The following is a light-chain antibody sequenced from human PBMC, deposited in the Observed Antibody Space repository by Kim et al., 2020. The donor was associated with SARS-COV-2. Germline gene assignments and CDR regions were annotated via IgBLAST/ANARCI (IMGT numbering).Light chain of an antibody. J-gene: IGKJ4*01. CDR1: QSVSSSY. V-gene: IGKV3-20*01. Sequence: LSPGERATLSCRASQSVSSSYVAWYQQTPGQGPRLLICGASSRATGIPDRFSGSGSGTDFTLTISRLEPEDFAVYFCQQYDSSPLTFGGGTKLEI. CDR3: QQYDSSPLT. CDR2: GAS.